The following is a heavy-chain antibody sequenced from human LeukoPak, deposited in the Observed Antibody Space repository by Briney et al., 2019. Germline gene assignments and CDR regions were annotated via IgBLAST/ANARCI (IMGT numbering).Heavy chain of an antibody. CDR2: ISAYSGNT. D-gene: IGHD6-13*01. CDR3: ARDEAAAGTFFDY. V-gene: IGHV1-18*01. Sequence: ASVKVSCKASGYTFTSYGSRWVRQAPGQGLEWMGCISAYSGNTNYAHKFQGILTMNTDTYTSTVYMELRSLTSDDTAVYYCARDEAAAGTFFDYWGQGTLVTVSS. J-gene: IGHJ4*02. CDR1: GYTFTSYG.